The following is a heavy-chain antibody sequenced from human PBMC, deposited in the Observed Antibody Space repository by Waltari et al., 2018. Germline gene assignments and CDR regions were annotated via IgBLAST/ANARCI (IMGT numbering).Heavy chain of an antibody. CDR2: ISYDGSNK. CDR1: GFTFSSYA. D-gene: IGHD3-16*02. Sequence: QVQLVESGGGVVQPGRSLRLSCAASGFTFSSYAMHWVRQAPGKGLEWVAVISYDGSNKYYADAVKGRFTISRDKSKNTLYLQMNSLRAEDTAVYYCARKSSYDYVWGSYRSYYFDYWGQGTLVTVSS. CDR3: ARKSSYDYVWGSYRSYYFDY. J-gene: IGHJ4*02. V-gene: IGHV3-30*01.